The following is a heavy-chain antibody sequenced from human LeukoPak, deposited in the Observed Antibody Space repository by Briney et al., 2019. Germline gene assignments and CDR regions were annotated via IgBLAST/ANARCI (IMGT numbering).Heavy chain of an antibody. Sequence: PGGSLRLSCAASGFTFSSYSMNWVRQAPGKGLEWVSSISSSSYIYYADSVKGRFTISRDNAKNSLYLQMNSLRAEDTAVYYCARRPIRIAVAGTFDYWGQGTLVTVSS. CDR2: ISSSSYI. V-gene: IGHV3-21*01. D-gene: IGHD6-19*01. J-gene: IGHJ4*02. CDR1: GFTFSSYS. CDR3: ARRPIRIAVAGTFDY.